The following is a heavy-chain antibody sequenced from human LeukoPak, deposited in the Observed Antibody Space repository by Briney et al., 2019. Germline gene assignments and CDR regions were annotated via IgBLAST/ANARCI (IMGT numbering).Heavy chain of an antibody. D-gene: IGHD2-15*01. CDR3: ARYCDGVTCYSGYDY. CDR2: ISTNGGGT. V-gene: IGHV3-64*01. J-gene: IGHJ4*02. CDR1: GFTFSSYA. Sequence: GGSLRLSCAASGFTFSSYAMHWVRQTPGKGLEYVSAISTNGGGTYYANSVKGRFTISRDNSKNTLYLQMGSLRAEDMAVYFCARYCDGVTCYSGYDYWGQGTLVTVSS.